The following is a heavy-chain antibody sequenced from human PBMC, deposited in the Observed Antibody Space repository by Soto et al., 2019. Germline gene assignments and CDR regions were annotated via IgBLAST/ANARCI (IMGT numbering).Heavy chain of an antibody. V-gene: IGHV3-74*01. CDR3: AREFSRALDC. J-gene: IGHJ4*02. CDR2: INTDGSAT. Sequence: GGSLRLSCAASGFTFTSHWMHWVRQAPGKGLVWVSRINTDGSATNCADSVKGRFTISRDNANNTLYLQMNSLRAEDTAVYYCAREFSRALDCWGQGTLVTVSS. CDR1: GFTFTSHW.